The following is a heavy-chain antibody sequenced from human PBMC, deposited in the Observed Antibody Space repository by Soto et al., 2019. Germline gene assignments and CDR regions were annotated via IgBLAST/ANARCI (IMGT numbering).Heavy chain of an antibody. CDR1: GFTFSSYA. J-gene: IGHJ4*02. V-gene: IGHV3-30-3*01. Sequence: QVQLVESGGDVVQPGRSLRLSCAASGFTFSSYAMHWVRQAPGKGLEWVAVISYDGSNKYYADSVKGRFTISRDNSKNTLYLQMNSLRAEDTAVYYCARDFRGIAVAGDESFDYWGQGTLVTVSS. CDR2: ISYDGSNK. CDR3: ARDFRGIAVAGDESFDY. D-gene: IGHD6-19*01.